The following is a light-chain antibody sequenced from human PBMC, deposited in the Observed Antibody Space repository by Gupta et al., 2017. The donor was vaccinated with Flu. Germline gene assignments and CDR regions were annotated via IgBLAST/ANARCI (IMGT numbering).Light chain of an antibody. CDR1: QSVNSY. CDR2: DAS. CDR3: QQRGNWPPFT. V-gene: IGKV3-11*01. Sequence: ATLSLSPGERATLSCRASQSVNSYLAWYQHKPGQAPRLLIYDASNRATGIPARFSGSGSGTDFILTISSLEPEDFAVYYCQQRGNWPPFTFGPGTKVD. J-gene: IGKJ3*01.